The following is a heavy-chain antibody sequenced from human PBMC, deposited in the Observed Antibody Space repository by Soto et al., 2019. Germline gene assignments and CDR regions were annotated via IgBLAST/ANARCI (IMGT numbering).Heavy chain of an antibody. V-gene: IGHV4-31*03. CDR1: GGSISNDGYY. CDR2: IFYSGTT. J-gene: IGHJ3*02. D-gene: IGHD6-19*01. CDR3: ARDKGAGAGVFDI. Sequence: SETLSLTCTVSGGSISNDGYYWSWVRQHPGKGLEWVGYIFYSGTTYYNPSLKSRVTISVDTSKNQFSLKLSSVTVADTALYYCARDKGAGAGVFDIWGQGTMVTVSS.